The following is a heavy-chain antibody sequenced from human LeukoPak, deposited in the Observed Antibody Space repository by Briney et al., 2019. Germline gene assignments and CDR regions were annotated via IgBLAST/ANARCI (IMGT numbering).Heavy chain of an antibody. D-gene: IGHD1-26*01. J-gene: IGHJ4*02. CDR2: IVVGSGNT. CDR1: GFTFTSSA. CDR3: AKVRELLSQSFDY. Sequence: GTSVKVSCKXSGFTFTSSAMQWVRQARGQRLEWIGWIVVGSGNTNYAQKFQERVTITRDMSTSTAYMELSSLRSEDTAVYYCAKVRELLSQSFDYWGQGTLVTVSS. V-gene: IGHV1-58*02.